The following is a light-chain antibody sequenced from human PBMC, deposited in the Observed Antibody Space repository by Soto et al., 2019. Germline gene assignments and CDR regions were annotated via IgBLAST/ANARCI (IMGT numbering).Light chain of an antibody. V-gene: IGKV1-39*01. CDR3: LQTYSIPHS. J-gene: IGKJ2*01. CDR1: QTINSD. Sequence: DIQMTQTPSFLSASVGDRGTVTCRASQTINSDLNWYQQRPGKAPKLLIYAASRLQRGVPSRFSGSGSGTDFTLTISSLQAEDFATYYCLQTYSIPHSFGQGTKVDI. CDR2: AAS.